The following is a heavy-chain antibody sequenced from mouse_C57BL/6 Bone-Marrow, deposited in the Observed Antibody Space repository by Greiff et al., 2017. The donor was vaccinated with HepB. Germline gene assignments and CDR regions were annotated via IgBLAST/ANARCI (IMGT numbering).Heavy chain of an antibody. J-gene: IGHJ2*01. V-gene: IGHV1-15*01. Sequence: QVQLQQSGAELVRPGASVTLSCKASGYTFTDYEMHWVKQTPVHGLVWIGAIDPETGGTAYNQKFKGKAILTADKSSSTAYMELRSLTSEDSAVYYCTREGWRDFDYWGQGTTLTVSS. CDR3: TREGWRDFDY. CDR1: GYTFTDYE. D-gene: IGHD3-3*01. CDR2: IDPETGGT.